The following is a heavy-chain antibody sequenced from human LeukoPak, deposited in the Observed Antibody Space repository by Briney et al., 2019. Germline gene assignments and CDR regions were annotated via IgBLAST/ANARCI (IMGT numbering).Heavy chain of an antibody. CDR2: ISGSGGST. J-gene: IGHJ4*02. V-gene: IGHV3-23*01. CDR1: GFTFSSYA. D-gene: IGHD5-18*01. Sequence: GGSLRLSRAASGFTFSSYAMSWVRQAPGKGLEWVSTISGSGGSTSYADSVKGRFTISRDNSKNTLYLQMNSLRAEDTAVYYCAKDDRIQTRRYSYNYWGQGTLVTVSS. CDR3: AKDDRIQTRRYSYNY.